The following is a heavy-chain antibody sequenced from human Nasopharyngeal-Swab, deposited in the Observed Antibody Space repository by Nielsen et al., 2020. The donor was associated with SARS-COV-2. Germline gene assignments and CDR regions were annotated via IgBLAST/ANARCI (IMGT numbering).Heavy chain of an antibody. CDR1: GFTFSSYG. J-gene: IGHJ4*02. Sequence: GESLKISCAASGFTFSSYGMHWVRQAPGKGVEWVAVIWYDGSNKYYADSVKGRFTISRDNSKNTLYLQMNSLRAEDTAVYYCARDAGGSGGGYWGQGTLVTVSS. CDR3: ARDAGGSGGGY. D-gene: IGHD3-16*01. V-gene: IGHV3-33*01. CDR2: IWYDGSNK.